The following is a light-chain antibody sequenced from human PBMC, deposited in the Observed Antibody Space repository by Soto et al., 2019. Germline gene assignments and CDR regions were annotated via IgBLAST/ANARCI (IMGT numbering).Light chain of an antibody. CDR2: GAS. CDR3: QRYNNAPWT. CDR1: QGISDY. Sequence: DIQMTQSPSSLSASVGDRITITCRASQGISDYLAWYQQKPGRVPKLLIYGASTSLSGVPSRFSGSGSGTDFTLTISSLQPEDVATDYCQRYNNAPWTFGQGTKVEIK. J-gene: IGKJ1*01. V-gene: IGKV1-27*01.